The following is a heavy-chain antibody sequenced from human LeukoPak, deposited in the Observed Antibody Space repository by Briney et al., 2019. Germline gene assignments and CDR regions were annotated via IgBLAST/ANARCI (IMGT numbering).Heavy chain of an antibody. CDR3: AIPETYCSSTSCSN. Sequence: SGGSLRLSCAASGFTLSSYSMIWVRQAPGKGLEWVSSISSSSNYIYYADSVKGRVTISRDNAKNSLYLQMNSLRAEDTAVFYCAIPETYCSSTSCSNWGQGTLVTVSS. V-gene: IGHV3-21*01. D-gene: IGHD2-2*01. CDR2: ISSSSNYI. CDR1: GFTLSSYS. J-gene: IGHJ4*02.